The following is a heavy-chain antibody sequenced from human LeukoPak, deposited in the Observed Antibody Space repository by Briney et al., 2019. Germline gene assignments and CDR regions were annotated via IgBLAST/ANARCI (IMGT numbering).Heavy chain of an antibody. CDR1: GFTFDTYT. CDR3: TRGLVVVAQYFQH. V-gene: IGHV3-48*01. D-gene: IGHD2-15*01. Sequence: GGSLRLSCAASGFTFDTYTMNWVRQAPGTGLEWVSYIDTTSTTMYYADSVKGRFTISRDNAKNSLHLQMNSLRVEDTAVYYCTRGLVVVAQYFQHWGQGTLVTVSS. CDR2: IDTTSTTM. J-gene: IGHJ1*01.